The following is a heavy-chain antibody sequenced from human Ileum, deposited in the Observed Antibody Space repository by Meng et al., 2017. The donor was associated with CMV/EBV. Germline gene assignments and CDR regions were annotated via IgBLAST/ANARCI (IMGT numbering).Heavy chain of an antibody. D-gene: IGHD6-6*01. CDR1: GDSISSVHYY. V-gene: IGHV4-30-4*01. CDR3: ARVWGIAVRPLDY. J-gene: IGHJ4*02. CDR2: IHDSGST. Sequence: QVQLHGPGPGLVRPSQTLSSTCTVSGDSISSVHYYWSWIRQTPGKGLEWIGHIHDSGSTYYNPSLQSRVTISVDTSKNQFSLKLSSVTAADTAVYYCARVWGIAVRPLDYWGQGTLVTVSS.